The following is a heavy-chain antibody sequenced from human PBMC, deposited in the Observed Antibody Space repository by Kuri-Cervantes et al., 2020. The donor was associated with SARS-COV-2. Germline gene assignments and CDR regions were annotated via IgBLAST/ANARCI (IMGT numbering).Heavy chain of an antibody. J-gene: IGHJ4*02. Sequence: SETLSPTCTVSGGSISSSSYYWGRIRQPPGKGLEWIGSIYYSGSTYYNPSLKSRVTISVDTSKNQFSLKLSSVTAADTAVYYCARAVGSPVEMATKAAGNYFDYWGQGTLVTVSS. CDR2: IYYSGST. CDR3: ARAVGSPVEMATKAAGNYFDY. D-gene: IGHD5-24*01. CDR1: GGSISSSSYY. V-gene: IGHV4-39*07.